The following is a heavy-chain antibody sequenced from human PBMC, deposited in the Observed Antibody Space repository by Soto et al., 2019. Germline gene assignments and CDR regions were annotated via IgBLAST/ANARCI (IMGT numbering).Heavy chain of an antibody. CDR3: AKCALGYSSSLDY. CDR2: ISGSGGST. V-gene: IGHV3-23*01. CDR1: GFTFSSYA. J-gene: IGHJ4*02. Sequence: PGGSLRLSCAASGFTFSSYAMSWVRQAPGKGLEWVSAISGSGGSTYYADSVKGRFTISRDKSKNTLYVQMNSLRAEDTAVYYCAKCALGYSSSLDYWGQGTLVTVSS. D-gene: IGHD6-13*01.